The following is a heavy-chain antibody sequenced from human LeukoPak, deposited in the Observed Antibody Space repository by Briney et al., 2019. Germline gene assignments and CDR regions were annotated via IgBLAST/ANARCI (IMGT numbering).Heavy chain of an antibody. J-gene: IGHJ5*02. V-gene: IGHV4-39*07. CDR3: ARENYCTNGVCWAFDP. D-gene: IGHD2-8*01. CDR2: MYYSGST. Sequence: PSETLSLPCSVSGGSISSSGDYWGWIRQPPGKGLEWFGSMYYSGSTDYNPSLKTRVSIYVDTSKNRFSLKLTSVTAAHTAVYYCARENYCTNGVCWAFDPWGQGTLVIVSS. CDR1: GGSISSSGDY.